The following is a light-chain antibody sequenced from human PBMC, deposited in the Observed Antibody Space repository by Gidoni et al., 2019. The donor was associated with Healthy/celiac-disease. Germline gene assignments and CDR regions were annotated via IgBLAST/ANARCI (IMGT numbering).Light chain of an antibody. J-gene: IGKJ5*01. CDR1: QSVSSY. CDR3: QQRSNWPPIT. CDR2: DAS. Sequence: EIVLTQSPATLSLSPGESSTLHCRASQSVSSYLAWYQQKPGQAPRLLIYDASNRSTGIPARFSGSGSGTDFTLTISSLEPEDFAVYYCQQRSNWPPITFGQGTRLEIK. V-gene: IGKV3-11*01.